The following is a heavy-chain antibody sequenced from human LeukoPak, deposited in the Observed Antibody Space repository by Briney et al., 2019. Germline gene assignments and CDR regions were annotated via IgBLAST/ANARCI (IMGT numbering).Heavy chain of an antibody. CDR1: GGTFSSYA. J-gene: IGHJ4*02. D-gene: IGHD2-21*02. CDR2: IIPILGIA. V-gene: IGHV1-69*04. Sequence: ASVKVSCKASGGTFSSYAISWVRQAPGQGLEWMGRIIPILGIANYAQKFQGRVTITADKSTSTAYMELNSLRAEDTAVYYCAKATRALKHIVVVTATYYFDYWGQGTLVTVSS. CDR3: AKATRALKHIVVVTATYYFDY.